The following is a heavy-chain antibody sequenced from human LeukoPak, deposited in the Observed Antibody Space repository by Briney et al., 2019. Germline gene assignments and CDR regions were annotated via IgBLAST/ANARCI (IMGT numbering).Heavy chain of an antibody. CDR2: ISSDGNDK. D-gene: IGHD5-12*01. V-gene: IGHV3-30*03. J-gene: IGHJ4*02. CDR3: TTKVIRGNSGDDYDD. Sequence: GGSLRLSCAAYGVTFSSYGMHWVRHAPGKGLEWEALISSDGNDKLYGDSVKGRLSISRDDSKSTLYLQMNSLRAEDTAVYYCTTKVIRGNSGDDYDDWGQGSLVTVSS. CDR1: GVTFSSYG.